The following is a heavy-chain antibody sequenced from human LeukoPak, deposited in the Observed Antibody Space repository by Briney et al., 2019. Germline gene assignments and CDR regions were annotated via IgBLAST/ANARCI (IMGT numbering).Heavy chain of an antibody. J-gene: IGHJ4*02. V-gene: IGHV4-34*01. D-gene: IGHD6-13*01. Sequence: SETLSLTCAAYGGSFSGYYWSWIRQAPGKGLEWIGEINHSGSTNYNPSLKSRVTISVDTSKNQFSLKLSSVTAADTAVYYCARVAAAGTVVDYWGQGTLVTVSS. CDR3: ARVAAAGTVVDY. CDR2: INHSGST. CDR1: GGSFSGYY.